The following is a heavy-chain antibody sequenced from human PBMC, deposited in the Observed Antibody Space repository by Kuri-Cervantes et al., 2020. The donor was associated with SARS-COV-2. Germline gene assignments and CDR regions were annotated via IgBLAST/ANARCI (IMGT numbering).Heavy chain of an antibody. J-gene: IGHJ4*02. Sequence: ESLKISCAVYGESFIGYYWSWVRQPPGKGLEWIGDINHSGSTNYNPSLKSRVTISLDTSTNQFSLTLSSVTAADTAVYYCARVFTASFDFWGQGTLVTVSS. V-gene: IGHV4-34*01. CDR3: ARVFTASFDF. CDR1: GESFIGYY. CDR2: INHSGST.